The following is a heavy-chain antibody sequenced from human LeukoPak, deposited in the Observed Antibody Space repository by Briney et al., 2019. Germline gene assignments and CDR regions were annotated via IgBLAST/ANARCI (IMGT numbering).Heavy chain of an antibody. D-gene: IGHD3-3*01. V-gene: IGHV3-33*06. CDR3: AKVLRFLEWLYPFDY. Sequence: GGSLRLSCAASGFTFSSCVMNWVRQAPGKGLEWVAVIWYDGSDQRLIDSVKGRFTVSRDNSKNTLWLQMNSLRAEDTAVYYCAKVLRFLEWLYPFDYWGQGTLVTVSS. CDR1: GFTFSSCV. J-gene: IGHJ4*02. CDR2: IWYDGSDQ.